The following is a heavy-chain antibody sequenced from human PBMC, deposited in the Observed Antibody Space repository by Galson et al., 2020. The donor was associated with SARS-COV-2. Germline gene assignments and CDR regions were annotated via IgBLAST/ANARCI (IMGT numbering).Heavy chain of an antibody. D-gene: IGHD3-10*01. CDR2: INPNSGGT. V-gene: IGHV1-2*06. J-gene: IGHJ3*02. CDR3: ARDEEVFAFDI. Sequence: ASVKVSCKASGYTTTGYYMHWVRQAPGQGLEWMGRINPNSGGTNYAQKFQGRVTMTRDTSISTAYMELSRLRSDDTAVYYCARDEEVFAFDIWGQGTMVTVSS. CDR1: GYTTTGYY.